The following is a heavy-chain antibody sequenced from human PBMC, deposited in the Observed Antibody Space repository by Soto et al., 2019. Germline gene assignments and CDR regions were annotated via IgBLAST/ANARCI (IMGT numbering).Heavy chain of an antibody. J-gene: IGHJ6*02. D-gene: IGHD2-2*01. CDR1: GGTFSSYA. V-gene: IGHV1-69*01. CDR3: ASFYCSSTSCPHYYYGMDV. Sequence: QVQLVQSGAEVKKPGSSVKVSCKASGGTFSSYAISWVRQAPGQGLEWMGGIIPIFGTANYAQKFQGRVTITADESTSTAYMGLSSLRSEDTAVYYCASFYCSSTSCPHYYYGMDVWGQGTTVTVSS. CDR2: IIPIFGTA.